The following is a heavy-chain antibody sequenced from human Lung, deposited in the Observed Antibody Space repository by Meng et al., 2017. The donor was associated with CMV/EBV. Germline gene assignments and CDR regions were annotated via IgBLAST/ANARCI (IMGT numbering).Heavy chain of an antibody. CDR1: GYTFTGDY. Sequence: ASXXVSXKASGYTFTGDYLHWVRQAPGQGREWMASIDPKSGDTKFAQKFQGRVTMTRDTTISTLYMQLSTLRSADTAVYYCAEEESGYYDALDFWGQGTLVTVSS. CDR3: AEEESGYYDALDF. D-gene: IGHD3-3*01. J-gene: IGHJ4*02. V-gene: IGHV1-2*02. CDR2: IDPKSGDT.